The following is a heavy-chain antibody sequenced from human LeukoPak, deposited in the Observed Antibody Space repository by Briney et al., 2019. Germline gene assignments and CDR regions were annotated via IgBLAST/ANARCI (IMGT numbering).Heavy chain of an antibody. D-gene: IGHD3-16*01. J-gene: IGHJ4*02. Sequence: GGSLRLSCAASGFTFSDYYMSWIRQAPGKGLEWVSYISSSGTTIYYADSVKGRFTISRDNAKNSLYLQMNSLRAEDTAVYYCARDLFGMAYYFDYWGQGTLVTVSS. CDR1: GFTFSDYY. V-gene: IGHV3-11*01. CDR3: ARDLFGMAYYFDY. CDR2: ISSSGTTI.